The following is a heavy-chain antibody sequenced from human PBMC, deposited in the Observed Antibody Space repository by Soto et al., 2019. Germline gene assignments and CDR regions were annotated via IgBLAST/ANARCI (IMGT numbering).Heavy chain of an antibody. Sequence: QVQLVQSGAEVKKPGSSVKVSCKASGGTFSSYAISWVRQAPGQGLEWMGGIIPMFGTVNYSQKFQGRVTITADESTSAAYMELNNLRSEDTAVYYCARDNVGYCSGGTCYSYAMDVWGQGTTVTVSS. CDR3: ARDNVGYCSGGTCYSYAMDV. V-gene: IGHV1-69*12. CDR2: IIPMFGTV. J-gene: IGHJ6*02. CDR1: GGTFSSYA. D-gene: IGHD2-15*01.